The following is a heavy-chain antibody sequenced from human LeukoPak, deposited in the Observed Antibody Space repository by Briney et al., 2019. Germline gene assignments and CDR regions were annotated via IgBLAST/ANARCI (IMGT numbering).Heavy chain of an antibody. D-gene: IGHD2-2*01. CDR1: GGSFSGYY. CDR3: ASLPAAENYFDY. V-gene: IGHV4-34*01. J-gene: IGHJ4*02. CDR2: INHSGST. Sequence: SETLSLTCAVYGGSFSGYYWSWIRQPPGKGLEWIGEINHSGSTNYNPSLKSRVTISVDTSKNQFSLKLSSVTAADTAVYSCASLPAAENYFDYWGQGTLVTVSS.